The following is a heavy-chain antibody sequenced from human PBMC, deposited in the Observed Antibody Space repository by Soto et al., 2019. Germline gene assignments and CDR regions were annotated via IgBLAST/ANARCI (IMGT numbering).Heavy chain of an antibody. V-gene: IGHV3-30-3*01. Sequence: GGSLRLSCAASGFSFSSYTMHWVRQAPGQGLEWVAVMSYDGSNQYYADSVKGRFTISRDNPKNTLFLQMNSLTTEDTAVYYCARDRRFTSGYYYFYGMDVWRQGTTVTVSS. J-gene: IGHJ6*02. CDR3: ARDRRFTSGYYYFYGMDV. D-gene: IGHD3-3*01. CDR1: GFSFSSYT. CDR2: MSYDGSNQ.